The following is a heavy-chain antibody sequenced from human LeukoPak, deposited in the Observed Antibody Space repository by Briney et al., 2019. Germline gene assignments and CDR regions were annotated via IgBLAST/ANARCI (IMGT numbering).Heavy chain of an antibody. V-gene: IGHV4-61*03. CDR1: GGSISSGGYY. J-gene: IGHJ4*02. CDR2: INHSGST. D-gene: IGHD3-16*01. CDR3: TRGAGWLIDY. Sequence: PSETLSLTCTVSGGSISSGGYYWSWIRQPPGKGLEWIGEINHSGSTNYNPSLKSRVTISADTSKNHFSLKLNSVTTADTAVYYCTRGAGWLIDYWGQGILVTVSS.